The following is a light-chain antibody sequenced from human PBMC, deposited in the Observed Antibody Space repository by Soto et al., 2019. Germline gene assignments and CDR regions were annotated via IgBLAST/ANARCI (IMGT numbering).Light chain of an antibody. J-gene: IGLJ3*02. Sequence: QSVLTQPPSASGTPGQRVTISCSGSSSNIGSNSVYWYQQLPGTAPKLLICRNHQRPSGVPDRFSDSKSGTSASLAISGLRSEDEADYYCAAWDNSLSGLVFGGGTQLTVL. V-gene: IGLV1-47*01. CDR3: AAWDNSLSGLV. CDR2: RNH. CDR1: SSNIGSNS.